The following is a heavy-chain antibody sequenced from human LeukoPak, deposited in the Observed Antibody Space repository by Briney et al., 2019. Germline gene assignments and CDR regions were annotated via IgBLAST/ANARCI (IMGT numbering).Heavy chain of an antibody. J-gene: IGHJ4*02. CDR3: ARVGDYGGLVY. Sequence: GGSLRLSCAASGFTFSSYGMHWVRQAPGRGLEWVANTNEDGSAKYYVGSVKGRFTISRDNAKNSLYLQMNSLRAEDTAVYYCARVGDYGGLVYWGQGTLVTVSS. CDR2: TNEDGSAK. V-gene: IGHV3-7*03. D-gene: IGHD4-17*01. CDR1: GFTFSSYG.